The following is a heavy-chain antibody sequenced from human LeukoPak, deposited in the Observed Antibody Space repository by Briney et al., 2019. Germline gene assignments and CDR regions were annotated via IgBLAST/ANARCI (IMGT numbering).Heavy chain of an antibody. D-gene: IGHD1-26*01. CDR2: ISSGGTTI. V-gene: IGHV3-11*01. Sequence: GGSLRLSCAASGFTISDYSMSWIRQAPGKGLEWVSHISSGGTTIYYADSVKGRFTISSDNAKNSLYLQMNSLRAEDTAVYYCAKVVLVGAIFGPGYWGQGTLVTVSS. J-gene: IGHJ4*02. CDR1: GFTISDYS. CDR3: AKVVLVGAIFGPGY.